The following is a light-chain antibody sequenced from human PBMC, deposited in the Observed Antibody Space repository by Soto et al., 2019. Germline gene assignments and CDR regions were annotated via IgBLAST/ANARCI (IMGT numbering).Light chain of an antibody. CDR3: QQLRMYPST. CDR2: AAS. V-gene: IGKV1-9*01. Sequence: IQLTQSPSSLSASVGARVTITCRASQDIAIYLAWYQQKPGEAPKLLIYAASTLYGGVPSRVSGSGSGTDFALTITSLQAEDFATYYCQQLRMYPSTFGGGTKVESK. CDR1: QDIAIY. J-gene: IGKJ4*01.